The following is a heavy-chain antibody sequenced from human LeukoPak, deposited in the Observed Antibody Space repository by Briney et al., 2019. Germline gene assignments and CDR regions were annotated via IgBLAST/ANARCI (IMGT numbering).Heavy chain of an antibody. V-gene: IGHV1-69*06. Sequence: SVKVSCKASGYTFTGYYMHWVRQAPGQGLEWMGGIIPIFGTANYAQKFQGRVTITADKSTSTAYMELSSLRSEDTAVYYCARAQLWSYYYYYYMDVWGKGTTVTVSS. CDR1: GYTFTGYY. D-gene: IGHD5-18*01. CDR3: ARAQLWSYYYYYYMDV. J-gene: IGHJ6*03. CDR2: IIPIFGTA.